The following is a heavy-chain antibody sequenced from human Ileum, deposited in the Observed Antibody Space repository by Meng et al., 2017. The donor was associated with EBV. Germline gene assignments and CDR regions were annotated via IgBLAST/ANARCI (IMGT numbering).Heavy chain of an antibody. J-gene: IGHJ4*02. CDR3: ASGRDYAWHS. V-gene: IGHV4-4*02. CDR2: IYHSGST. Sequence: QVQLPESGPGLVKPSGTLSLTCAVSGDPISSNNWWSWVRQPPGKGLEWIGEIYHSGSTNYNPSFKSRVTMSVDKSKNQISLNLSSVTAADTAVYYCASGRDYAWHSWGRGTLVTVSS. CDR1: GDPISSNNW. D-gene: IGHD4-17*01.